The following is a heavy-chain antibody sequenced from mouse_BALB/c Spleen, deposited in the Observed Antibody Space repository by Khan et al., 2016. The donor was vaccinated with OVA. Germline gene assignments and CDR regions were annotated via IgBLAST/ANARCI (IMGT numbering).Heavy chain of an antibody. CDR3: ASGGYWYFDV. CDR1: GYTFTNYG. J-gene: IGHJ1*01. Sequence: QIQLVQSGPELKKPGETVKISCKASGYTFTNYGMNWVKQAPGKGLKWMGWINTYTGEPTYADDFKGRFAFSLETSASTAYLQISNLKNEDTATYFGASGGYWYFDVWGAGTTVTVSS. CDR2: INTYTGEP. V-gene: IGHV9-3-1*01.